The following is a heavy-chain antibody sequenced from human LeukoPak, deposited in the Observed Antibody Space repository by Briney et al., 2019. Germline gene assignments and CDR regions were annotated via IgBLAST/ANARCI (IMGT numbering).Heavy chain of an antibody. V-gene: IGHV3-30*02. CDR2: IRYDGSNK. CDR3: AKIGNYDFWSGYPYYFDY. CDR1: GFTFSNYG. J-gene: IGHJ4*02. D-gene: IGHD3-3*01. Sequence: GGSLRLSCAASGFTFSNYGMHWVRQAPGKGLEWVAFIRYDGSNKYYADSVKGRFTISRDNSKNTLYLQMNSLRAEDTAVYYCAKIGNYDFWSGYPYYFDYWGQGTLVTVSS.